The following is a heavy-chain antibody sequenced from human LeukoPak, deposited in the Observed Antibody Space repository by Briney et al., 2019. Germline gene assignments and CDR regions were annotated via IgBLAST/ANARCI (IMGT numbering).Heavy chain of an antibody. D-gene: IGHD2-21*02. CDR1: GGTFSSYA. V-gene: IGHV1-69*13. J-gene: IGHJ3*02. Sequence: PVKVSCKASGGTFSSYAISWVRQAPGQGLEWMGGIIPIFGTANYAQKFQGRVTITADESTSTAYMELSSLRSEDTAVYYCARGIPHCGGDCYSSDDAFDIWGQGTMVTVSS. CDR3: ARGIPHCGGDCYSSDDAFDI. CDR2: IIPIFGTA.